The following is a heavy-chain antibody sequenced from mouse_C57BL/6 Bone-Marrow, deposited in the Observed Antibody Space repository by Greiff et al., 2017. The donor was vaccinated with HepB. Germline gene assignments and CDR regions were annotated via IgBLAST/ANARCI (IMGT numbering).Heavy chain of an antibody. CDR2: INPSTGGN. CDR1: GYSFTGYY. V-gene: IGHV1-42*01. D-gene: IGHD1-1*01. CDR3: ARRGGSSRSWFAY. Sequence: VQLKQSGPELVKPGASVKISCKASGYSFTGYYMNWVKQSPEKSLEWIGEINPSTGGNTYNQKFKAKATLTVDKSSSTAYMQLKSLTSEDSAVYYCARRGGSSRSWFAYWGQGTLVTVSA. J-gene: IGHJ3*01.